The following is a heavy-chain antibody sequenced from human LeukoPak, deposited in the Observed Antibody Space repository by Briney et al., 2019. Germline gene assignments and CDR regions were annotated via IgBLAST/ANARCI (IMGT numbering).Heavy chain of an antibody. V-gene: IGHV4-59*01. CDR3: ARDLGTMVRGVIKRSAWFDP. D-gene: IGHD3-10*01. Sequence: PSETLSLTCTVSGGSISSYYWSWIRQPAGKGLEWIGYIYYSGSTNYNPSLKSRVTISVDTSKNQFSLKLSSVTAADTAVYYCARDLGTMVRGVIKRSAWFDPWGQGTLVTVSS. CDR1: GGSISSYY. J-gene: IGHJ5*02. CDR2: IYYSGST.